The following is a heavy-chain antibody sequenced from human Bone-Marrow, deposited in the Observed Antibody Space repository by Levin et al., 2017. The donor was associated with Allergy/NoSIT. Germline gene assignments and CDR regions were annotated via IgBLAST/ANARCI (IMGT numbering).Heavy chain of an antibody. Sequence: SQTLSLTCNVSGGSISRGFWWSWVRQSPGKGLEWIGEVHHSGATSYNPSLESRLTISVDKSKNQFSLRLTSVTFADTAVYYCARDGPAYDLQNNFYTPYFDYWGQGTLVTVSS. CDR3: ARDGPAYDLQNNFYTPYFDY. CDR1: GGSISRGFW. V-gene: IGHV4-4*02. D-gene: IGHD2-21*01. J-gene: IGHJ4*02. CDR2: VHHSGAT.